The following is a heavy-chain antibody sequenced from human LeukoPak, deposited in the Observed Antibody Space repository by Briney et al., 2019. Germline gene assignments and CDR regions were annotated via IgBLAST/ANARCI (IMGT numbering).Heavy chain of an antibody. CDR3: ARAYSSSSRPTK. V-gene: IGHV3-21*01. CDR1: GFTFSSYS. D-gene: IGHD6-6*01. Sequence: GRSLRLSCAASGFTFSSYSMNWVRQAPGKGLEWVSSISSSSSYIYYADSVKGRFTISRDNAKNSLYLQMNSLRAEDTAVYYCARAYSSSSRPTKWGQGTLVTVSS. J-gene: IGHJ4*02. CDR2: ISSSSSYI.